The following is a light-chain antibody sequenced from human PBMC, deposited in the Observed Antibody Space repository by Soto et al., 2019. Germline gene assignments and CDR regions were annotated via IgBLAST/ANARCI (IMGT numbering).Light chain of an antibody. CDR2: EVS. CDR3: NSYTSKSTGV. J-gene: IGLJ1*01. V-gene: IGLV2-14*01. CDR1: SSDVGGYNY. Sequence: ALTQPASVSGSPGQSITISCTGTSSDVGGYNYVSWYQQHPGKAPKLIIYEVSNRPSGVSNRFSGSKSGNTASLTISGLQAEDEADYYCNSYTSKSTGVFGTGTKVTVL.